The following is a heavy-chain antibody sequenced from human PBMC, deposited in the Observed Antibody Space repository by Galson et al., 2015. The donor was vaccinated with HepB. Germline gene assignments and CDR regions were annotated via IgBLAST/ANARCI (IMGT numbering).Heavy chain of an antibody. CDR1: GFTFSNAW. D-gene: IGHD1-26*01. CDR3: TQTGPYSGSQYNY. CDR2: IKSKTDGGTT. V-gene: IGHV3-15*01. J-gene: IGHJ4*02. Sequence: SLRLSCAASGFTFSNAWMSWVRQAPGKGLEWVGRIKSKTDGGTTDYAAPVKGRFTISRDDSKNTLYLQMNSLKTEDTAVYYCTQTGPYSGSQYNYWGQGTLVTVSS.